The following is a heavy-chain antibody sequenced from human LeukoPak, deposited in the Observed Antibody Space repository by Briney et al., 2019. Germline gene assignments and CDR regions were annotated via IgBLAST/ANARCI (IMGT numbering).Heavy chain of an antibody. J-gene: IGHJ3*02. D-gene: IGHD1-14*01. CDR3: ADMNRAFDI. CDR1: GGSISGYY. Sequence: SGTLSPTCTGSGGSISGYYWSWIRQPPREGLEWIGYIYNSGGTNYNPSLESRVTISLDTSKNQFSLKLSSVTAADTAVYYCADMNRAFDIWGQGTMVTVSS. V-gene: IGHV4-59*01. CDR2: IYNSGGT.